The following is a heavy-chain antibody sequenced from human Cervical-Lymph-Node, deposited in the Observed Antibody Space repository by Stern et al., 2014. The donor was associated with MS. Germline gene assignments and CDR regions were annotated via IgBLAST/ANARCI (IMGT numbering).Heavy chain of an antibody. J-gene: IGHJ4*02. CDR1: GYSFTRYW. V-gene: IGHV5-51*01. CDR2: IYPGDSDT. Sequence: EVHLVESGAEVKKPGESLRISCEGSGYSFTRYWIGWVRQMPGKGLEWMGIIYPGDSDTRYSPSFQGQVTISADKSSNTVYLQWSSLEPSDTAMYYCARIEGSVRSPFEYWGQGTLVTVSS. CDR3: ARIEGSVRSPFEY.